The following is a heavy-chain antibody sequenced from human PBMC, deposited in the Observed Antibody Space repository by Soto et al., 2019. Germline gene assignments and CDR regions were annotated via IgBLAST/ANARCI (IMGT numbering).Heavy chain of an antibody. CDR2: IYYSGST. V-gene: IGHV4-39*01. CDR3: ARRDWNGIDP. D-gene: IGHD1-1*01. Sequence: QLQLQESGPGLVKPSETLSLTCTVSGGSISRSSYFWGWIRQPPGKGLEWIGNIYYSGSTYYNPSLKRRVTISVDTSKNQCSPKLSSVTAADTAVYYCARRDWNGIDPWGQGTLVTVSS. J-gene: IGHJ5*02. CDR1: GGSISRSSYF.